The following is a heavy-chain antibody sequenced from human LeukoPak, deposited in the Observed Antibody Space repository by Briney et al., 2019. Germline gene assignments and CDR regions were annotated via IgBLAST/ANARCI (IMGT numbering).Heavy chain of an antibody. D-gene: IGHD3-10*01. J-gene: IGHJ4*02. CDR2: INPNSGGT. CDR1: GYTFTGYY. Sequence: VASVKVSCKASGYTFTGYYMHWVRQAPGQGLEWMGWINPNSGGTNYAQKFQGRVTMTRDTSISTAYMELSRLRSDDTAVYYCARELGITMVRGTPPRYWGQGTLVTVSS. CDR3: ARELGITMVRGTPPRY. V-gene: IGHV1-2*02.